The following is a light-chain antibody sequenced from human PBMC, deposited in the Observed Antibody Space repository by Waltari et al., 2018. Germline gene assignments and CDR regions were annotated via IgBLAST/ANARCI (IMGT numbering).Light chain of an antibody. V-gene: IGLV2-14*03. CDR3: SSYAGNNILV. J-gene: IGLJ2*01. CDR1: SSDVGAYDS. Sequence: QSALTQPGSMSGSPGQSITISCTGTSSDVGAYDSVNWYQQHPGKAPKLMIHSVDSRPAGISNRFSGSKSGNTASLTISGLQAEDEADYFCSSYAGNNILVFGGGTEVTVL. CDR2: SVD.